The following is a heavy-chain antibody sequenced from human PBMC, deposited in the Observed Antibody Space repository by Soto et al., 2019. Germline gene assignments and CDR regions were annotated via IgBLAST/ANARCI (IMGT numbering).Heavy chain of an antibody. CDR1: GFTFSSYG. CDR3: ARHPERIAQIGWFDP. V-gene: IGHV3-48*01. CDR2: ISSSSSTI. J-gene: IGHJ5*02. D-gene: IGHD6-13*01. Sequence: EVQLVESGGGLVQPGGSLRLSCAASGFTFSSYGMNWLRQAPGKGLEWVSYISSSSSTIYYADSVKGRFTISRDNAKNSLYLQMNSLRAEDTAVYYCARHPERIAQIGWFDPWGQGTLVTVSS.